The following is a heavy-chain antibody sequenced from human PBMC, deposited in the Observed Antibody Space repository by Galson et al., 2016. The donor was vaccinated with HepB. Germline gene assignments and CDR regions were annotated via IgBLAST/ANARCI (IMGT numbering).Heavy chain of an antibody. CDR1: GFTFSSFA. CDR3: ARGYSGYIGDYFDY. V-gene: IGHV3-23*01. D-gene: IGHD5-12*01. Sequence: SLRLSCAASGFTFSSFAMSWVRQAPGKGLGWVSAISGTGGTTYYADSVKGRFTISRDNSKNTLYLQMNSLRAEDTAVYYCARGYSGYIGDYFDYWGQGTLVTVSS. CDR2: ISGTGGTT. J-gene: IGHJ4*02.